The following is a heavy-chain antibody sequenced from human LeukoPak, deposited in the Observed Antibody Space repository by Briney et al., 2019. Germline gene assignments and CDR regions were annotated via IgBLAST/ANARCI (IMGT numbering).Heavy chain of an antibody. CDR2: VYHSGST. CDR3: ARGKQWPTLPFDY. V-gene: IGHV4-39*07. CDR1: GGSITSSSYY. D-gene: IGHD6-19*01. J-gene: IGHJ4*02. Sequence: PSETLSLTCTVSGGSITSSSYYWGWIRQPPGKGLEWIGSVYHSGSTYYNPSLQSRVTISVDTSKNQFSLKLSSVTAADTAVYYCARGKQWPTLPFDYWGQGTLVTVSS.